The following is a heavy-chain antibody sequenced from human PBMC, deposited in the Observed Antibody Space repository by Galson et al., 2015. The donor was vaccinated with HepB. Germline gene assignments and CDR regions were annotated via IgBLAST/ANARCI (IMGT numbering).Heavy chain of an antibody. Sequence: SVKVSCKASGGTFSSYTISWVRQAPGQGLEWMGRIIPILGIANYAQKFQGRVTITADKSTSTAYMELSSLRSEDTAVYYCARGGYYYDSSGYYPLSDYWGQGTLVTVSS. CDR1: GGTFSSYT. CDR2: IIPILGIA. CDR3: ARGGYYYDSSGYYPLSDY. V-gene: IGHV1-69*02. D-gene: IGHD3-22*01. J-gene: IGHJ4*02.